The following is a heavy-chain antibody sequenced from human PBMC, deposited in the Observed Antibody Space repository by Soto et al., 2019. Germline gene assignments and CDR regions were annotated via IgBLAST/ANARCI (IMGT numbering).Heavy chain of an antibody. CDR2: IKQDGSEK. CDR3: ARVYRDIYGDYYYFDY. D-gene: IGHD4-17*01. V-gene: IGHV3-7*01. J-gene: IGHJ4*02. Sequence: AGGSLRLSCAASGFTFSSYWMSWVRQAPGKGLEWVANIKQDGSEKYYVDSVKGRFTISRDNAKNSLYLQMNSLRAEDTAVYYCARVYRDIYGDYYYFDYWGQGTLVTVSS. CDR1: GFTFSSYW.